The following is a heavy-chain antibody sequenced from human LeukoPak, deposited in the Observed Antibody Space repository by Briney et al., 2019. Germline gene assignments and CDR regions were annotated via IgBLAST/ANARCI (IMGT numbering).Heavy chain of an antibody. V-gene: IGHV4-59*01. CDR2: IYYTGST. CDR3: ARSGATIFGVAIPHFDY. CDR1: GGPIRSNY. D-gene: IGHD3-3*01. Sequence: SETLSLTCTVSGGPIRSNYWGWIRQPPGKGLEFIGHIYYTGSTNYNPSLRSRVTISLDTSKNQFSLNLNSVTSADTAVYYCARSGATIFGVAIPHFDYWGQGTLVTVSS. J-gene: IGHJ4*02.